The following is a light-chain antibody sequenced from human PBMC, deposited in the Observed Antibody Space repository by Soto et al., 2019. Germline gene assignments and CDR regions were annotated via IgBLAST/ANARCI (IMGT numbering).Light chain of an antibody. Sequence: DIQLTQSPSSLSASVGDRVTITCQASQDIKNYLIWYQQKAGEAPNHLIYDASTLGTGVSSRLSGSGSGTEFSLTISNLQPEDIATYYCQHYDSVPCTFGQGTRLEIK. CDR1: QDIKNY. CDR2: DAS. J-gene: IGKJ2*02. V-gene: IGKV1-33*01. CDR3: QHYDSVPCT.